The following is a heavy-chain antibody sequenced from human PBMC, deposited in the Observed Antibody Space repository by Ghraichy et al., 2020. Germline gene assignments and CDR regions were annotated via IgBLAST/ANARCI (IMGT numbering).Heavy chain of an antibody. J-gene: IGHJ5*02. CDR3: AREVMVRGVISWFDP. CDR2: IIPILGIA. D-gene: IGHD3-10*01. V-gene: IGHV1-69*04. CDR1: GGTFSSYT. Sequence: SVKVSCKASGGTFSSYTISWVRQAPGQGLEWMGRIIPILGIANYAQKFQGRVTITADKSTSTAYMELSSLRSEDTAVYYCAREVMVRGVISWFDPWGQGTLVTVSS.